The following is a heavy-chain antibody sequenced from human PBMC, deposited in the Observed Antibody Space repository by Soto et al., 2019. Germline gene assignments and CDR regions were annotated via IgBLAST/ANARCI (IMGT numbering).Heavy chain of an antibody. CDR1: GGTFSSYA. CDR3: AREGVAYYYGLGSYYLY. Sequence: QVQLVQSGAEVKKPGSSVKVSCKASGGTFSSYAISWVRQAPGQGLEWMGGIIPIFGTANYAQKFQGRVTITADESTSTAYMELSSLRSEDTAVYYCAREGVAYYYGLGSYYLYWGQGTLVTVSS. D-gene: IGHD3-10*01. J-gene: IGHJ4*02. CDR2: IIPIFGTA. V-gene: IGHV1-69*01.